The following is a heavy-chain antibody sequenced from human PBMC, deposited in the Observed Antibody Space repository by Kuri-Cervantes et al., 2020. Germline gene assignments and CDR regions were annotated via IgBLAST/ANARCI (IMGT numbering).Heavy chain of an antibody. D-gene: IGHD6-19*01. V-gene: IGHV3-7*03. J-gene: IGHJ3*02. CDR1: GITFSDYW. CDR3: AKDQNHKYSSGRNDAFDI. CDR2: INQDGSEK. Sequence: GGSLRLSCAVSGITFSDYWMSWVRQAPGKGLEWVANINQDGSEKYYVDSVKGRFTISRDNAKNSLYLQMNSLRAEDTALYYCAKDQNHKYSSGRNDAFDIWGQGTMVTVSS.